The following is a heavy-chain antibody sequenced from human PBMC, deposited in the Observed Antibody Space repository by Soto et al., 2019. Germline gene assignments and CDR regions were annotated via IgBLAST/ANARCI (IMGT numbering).Heavy chain of an antibody. D-gene: IGHD3-16*01. CDR2: IIGDGSST. Sequence: EVQLVQSEGGLVHPGGSLRLSCAASGFTFSNFRMQWVRQAPGKGLEWLSRIIGDGSSTTYADSVKGRFTISRDNTKNTLYLQMSSLRSEDTDVYFCTRDPYVDWGQGTLVIVSS. J-gene: IGHJ4*02. V-gene: IGHV3-74*03. CDR1: GFTFSNFR. CDR3: TRDPYVD.